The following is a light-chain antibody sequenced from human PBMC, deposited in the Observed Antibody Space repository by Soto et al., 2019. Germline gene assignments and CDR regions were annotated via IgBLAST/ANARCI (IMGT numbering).Light chain of an antibody. J-gene: IGKJ4*01. Sequence: EIVLTQSPATLSFFPGERPTLSCRASQSVSSYLVWYQQKRGQXPRXXIYDASNRATGIPARFSGSGSGTDFTLTISSLEPEDFAVYYCQQRSTWPLTFGGGTKVDIK. V-gene: IGKV3-11*01. CDR3: QQRSTWPLT. CDR2: DAS. CDR1: QSVSSY.